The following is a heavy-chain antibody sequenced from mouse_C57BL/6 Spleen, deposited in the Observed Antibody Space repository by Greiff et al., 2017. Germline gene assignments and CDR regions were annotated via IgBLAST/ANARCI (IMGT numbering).Heavy chain of an antibody. CDR2: IHPNSGST. D-gene: IGHD2-4*01. J-gene: IGHJ4*01. Sequence: QVQLQQPGAELVKPGASVKLSCKASGYTFTSYWMHWVKQRPGQGLEWIGMIHPNSGSTNYNEKFKSKATLTVDKSSSTAYMQLSRLTSEDSAVYYCARFYDYETMDYWGQGTSVTVSS. CDR1: GYTFTSYW. CDR3: ARFYDYETMDY. V-gene: IGHV1-64*01.